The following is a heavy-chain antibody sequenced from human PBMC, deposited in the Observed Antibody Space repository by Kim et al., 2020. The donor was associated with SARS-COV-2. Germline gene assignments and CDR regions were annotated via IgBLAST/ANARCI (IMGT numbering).Heavy chain of an antibody. Sequence: ETLSLTCTVSGVSISSYCWNWIRQPAGKGLEWIGRIYTSGSTNYNPSLKSRVTMSVDTSKNQFSLKLSSVTAADTAVYYCARVGVIAAAEYYYYGMDVW. CDR3: ARVGVIAAAEYYYYGMDV. CDR2: IYTSGST. V-gene: IGHV4-4*07. CDR1: GVSISSYC. J-gene: IGHJ6*01. D-gene: IGHD6-13*01.